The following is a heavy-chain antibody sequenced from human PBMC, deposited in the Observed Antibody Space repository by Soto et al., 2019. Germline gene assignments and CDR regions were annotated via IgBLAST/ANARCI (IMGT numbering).Heavy chain of an antibody. V-gene: IGHV4-34*01. CDR1: GGSFSNYY. D-gene: IGHD6-13*01. CDR3: ARSGLQQLVRRNGSDS. J-gene: IGHJ5*01. Sequence: PSETLSLTCAVFGGSFSNYYWSWIRQPPGKGLEWIGEINHSGSTNYNPSLKSRVTISVDTSKNQFSLKLTSVTAADTAVYYCARSGLQQLVRRNGSDSWGQGTLVTVSS. CDR2: INHSGST.